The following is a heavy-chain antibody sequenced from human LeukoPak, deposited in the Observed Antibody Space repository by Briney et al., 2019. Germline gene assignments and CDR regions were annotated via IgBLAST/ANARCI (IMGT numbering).Heavy chain of an antibody. CDR2: IYYSGST. Sequence: SETLSLTCAVYGGSFSGYYWSWIRQPPGKGLEWIGYIYYSGSTNYNPSLKSRVTISVDTSKNQFSLKLSSVTAADTAVYYCARVARIAAADDYWGQGTLVTVSS. D-gene: IGHD6-13*01. V-gene: IGHV4-59*01. CDR1: GGSFSGYY. J-gene: IGHJ4*02. CDR3: ARVARIAAADDY.